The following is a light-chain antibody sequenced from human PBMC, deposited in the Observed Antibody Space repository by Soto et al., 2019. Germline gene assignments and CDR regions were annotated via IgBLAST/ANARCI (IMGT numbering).Light chain of an antibody. CDR1: SSDVGGYNF. Sequence: QSVLTQPPSASGSPGQSVTISCTGTSSDVGGYNFVSWYQQHPGKAPKLMIYEVSKWPSGVPDRFSGSKSDNTASLTVSGLQAEDEADYYCSSYAGSNNRYVFGTGTKLTVL. V-gene: IGLV2-8*01. CDR3: SSYAGSNNRYV. CDR2: EVS. J-gene: IGLJ1*01.